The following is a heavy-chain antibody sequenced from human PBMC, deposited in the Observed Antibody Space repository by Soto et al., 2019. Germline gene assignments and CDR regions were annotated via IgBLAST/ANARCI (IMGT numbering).Heavy chain of an antibody. CDR1: GGSISSGGYY. D-gene: IGHD3-3*01. Sequence: SETLSLTCTVSGGSISSGGYYWSWIRQHPGKGLEWIRYIYYSGSTYYNPSLKSRVTISVDTSKNQFSLKLSSVTAADTAVYYCARSKERSRVYDFWSGYYRGNLFDPWGQGTLVTVSS. J-gene: IGHJ5*02. CDR2: IYYSGST. V-gene: IGHV4-31*03. CDR3: ARSKERSRVYDFWSGYYRGNLFDP.